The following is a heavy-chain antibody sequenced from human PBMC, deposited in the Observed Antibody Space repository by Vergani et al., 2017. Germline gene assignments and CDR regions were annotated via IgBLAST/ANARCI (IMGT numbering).Heavy chain of an antibody. CDR3: AKVNWNYGGGFDY. CDR2: ISYDGSNK. J-gene: IGHJ4*02. CDR1: GFNFSSYG. D-gene: IGHD1-7*01. V-gene: IGHV3-30*18. Sequence: QVQLVESGGGVVQPGRSLRLSCAASGFNFSSYGMHWVRQAPGNGLEWVAVISYDGSNKYYADSVKGRFTISRDNSKNTLYLQMNSLRAEDTAVYYCAKVNWNYGGGFDYWGQGTLVTVSS.